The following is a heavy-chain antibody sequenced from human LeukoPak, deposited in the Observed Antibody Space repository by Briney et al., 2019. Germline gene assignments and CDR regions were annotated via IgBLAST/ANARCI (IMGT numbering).Heavy chain of an antibody. Sequence: GGSLRLSCAASGFTFSSYGMHWVRQAPGKGLEWVAVISYDGSNKYYADSVKGRFTISRDNSKNTLYLQMNSLRAEDTAVYYFAKSLPVPAGYAFDIWGQGTMVTVSS. CDR3: AKSLPVPAGYAFDI. D-gene: IGHD2-2*01. J-gene: IGHJ3*02. CDR1: GFTFSSYG. V-gene: IGHV3-30*18. CDR2: ISYDGSNK.